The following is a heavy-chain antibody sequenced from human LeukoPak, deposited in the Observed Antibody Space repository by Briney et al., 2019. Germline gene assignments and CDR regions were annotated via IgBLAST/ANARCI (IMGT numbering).Heavy chain of an antibody. J-gene: IGHJ4*02. CDR3: ARGYYDFWSGYSDY. D-gene: IGHD3-3*01. Sequence: SETLSLTCAVYGGSFSGYYWSWIRQPPGMGLEWIGEINHSGSTNYNPSLKSRVTISVDTSKNQFSLKLSSVTAADTAVYYCARGYYDFWSGYSDYWGQGTLVTVSS. CDR1: GGSFSGYY. V-gene: IGHV4-34*01. CDR2: INHSGST.